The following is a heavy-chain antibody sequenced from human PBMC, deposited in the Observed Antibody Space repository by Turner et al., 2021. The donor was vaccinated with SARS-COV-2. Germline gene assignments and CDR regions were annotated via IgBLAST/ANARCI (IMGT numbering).Heavy chain of an antibody. CDR2: TCSGGLT. J-gene: IGHJ5*02. V-gene: IGHV3-66*01. Sequence: EVQLVESGGGVVQPGGSLSPSCAAAGFTVSSNCMSWVRQCQGKGLGAVTVTCSGGLTYYADSVKGRFTTSRDNSKKTLYLQRNSLGAEDTAVYYCAREAAAGNFHGWFDPWGQGTLVTVSS. D-gene: IGHD6-13*01. CDR3: AREAAAGNFHGWFDP. CDR1: GFTVSSNC.